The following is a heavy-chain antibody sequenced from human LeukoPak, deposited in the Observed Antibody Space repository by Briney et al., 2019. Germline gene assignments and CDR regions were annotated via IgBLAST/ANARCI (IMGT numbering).Heavy chain of an antibody. D-gene: IGHD3-10*01. V-gene: IGHV4-34*01. CDR3: ARLGPGTMVRGYFDY. CDR1: GGSFSGYY. CDR2: INHSGST. J-gene: IGHJ4*02. Sequence: SETLSLTCAVYGGSFSGYYWSWIRQPPGKGLEWIGEINHSGSTNYNPSLKSRVTISVDTSKNQFSLKLSSVTAADTAVYYCARLGPGTMVRGYFDYWGQGTLVTVSS.